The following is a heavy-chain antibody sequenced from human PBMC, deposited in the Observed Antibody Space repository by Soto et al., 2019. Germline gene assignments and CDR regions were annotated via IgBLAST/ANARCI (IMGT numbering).Heavy chain of an antibody. CDR3: AHSVVAGLGYYFDF. CDR2: IYWDDDK. V-gene: IGHV2-5*02. CDR1: GFSLSSTRVA. D-gene: IGHD6-19*01. J-gene: IGHJ4*02. Sequence: QITLKESGPTLVKPTQTLTLTCTFSGFSLSSTRVAVGWIRQPPGKALEWLALIYWDDDKRSSPFLKIRLTITKDTSKNQVVLTMTNMDPVDAATYYCAHSVVAGLGYYFDFWGQGTLVTLSS.